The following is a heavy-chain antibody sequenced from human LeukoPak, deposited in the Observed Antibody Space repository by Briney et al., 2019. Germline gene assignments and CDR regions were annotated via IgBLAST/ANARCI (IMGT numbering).Heavy chain of an antibody. V-gene: IGHV4-30-4*01. Sequence: PSETLSLTCTASGGSISSGDYYWSWIRQPPGKGLEWIGYIYYSGSTYYNPSLKSRVTISVDTSKNQFSLKLSSVTAADTAVYYCARDPITMVRGVIPRGMDVWGQGTTVTVSS. CDR1: GGSISSGDYY. CDR3: ARDPITMVRGVIPRGMDV. D-gene: IGHD3-10*01. CDR2: IYYSGST. J-gene: IGHJ6*02.